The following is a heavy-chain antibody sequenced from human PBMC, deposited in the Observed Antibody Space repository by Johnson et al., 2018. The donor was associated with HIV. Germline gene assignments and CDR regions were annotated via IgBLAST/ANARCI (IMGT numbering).Heavy chain of an antibody. CDR3: ARLKNGAFDI. Sequence: QVQLVESGGGVVRPGRSLRLSCAASGFTFSNYPMHWVRKAPGKGLEWVAVIGYDGSDKYYADSVKGRVTISRDNSKNTLFLQMNSLRVEDTAVYYCARLKNGAFDIWGQGTMVTVSS. D-gene: IGHD2-8*01. CDR1: GFTFSNYP. CDR2: IGYDGSDK. V-gene: IGHV3-30*14. J-gene: IGHJ3*02.